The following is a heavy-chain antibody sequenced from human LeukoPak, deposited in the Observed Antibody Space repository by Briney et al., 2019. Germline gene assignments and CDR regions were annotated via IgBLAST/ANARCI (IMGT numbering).Heavy chain of an antibody. CDR1: GFTVSSNY. J-gene: IGHJ4*02. CDR2: IYGGGNI. D-gene: IGHD3-3*01. Sequence: GGSLRLSCAASGFTVSSNYMNWVRQAPGKRLEWVSVIYGGGNIYYADSVEGRFTISRDNSKNTLYLQMDSLRAEDTAVYYCARDRAWNYFDYWGQGTLVTVSS. V-gene: IGHV3-53*05. CDR3: ARDRAWNYFDY.